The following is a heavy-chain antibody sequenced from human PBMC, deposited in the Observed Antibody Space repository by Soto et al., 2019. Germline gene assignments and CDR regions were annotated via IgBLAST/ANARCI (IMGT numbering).Heavy chain of an antibody. D-gene: IGHD6-13*01. V-gene: IGHV3-30-3*01. CDR3: ARDRIRAAAGYFDY. J-gene: IGHJ4*02. CDR2: ISYDGSNK. CDR1: GFTFSSYA. Sequence: QVQLVESGGGVVQPGRSLRLSCAASGFTFSSYAMHWVRQAPGKGLEWVAVISYDGSNKYYADSVKGRFTISRDNSKNTLYLQMNSLRAEDTAVYYCARDRIRAAAGYFDYWGQVTLVTVSS.